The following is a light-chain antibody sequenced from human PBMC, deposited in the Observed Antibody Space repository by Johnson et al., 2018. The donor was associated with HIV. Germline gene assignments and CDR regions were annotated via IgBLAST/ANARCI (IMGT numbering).Light chain of an antibody. J-gene: IGLJ1*01. Sequence: QSVLTQPPSVSAAPGQKVTISCSGSSSNIGNNFVSWFRQLPLRAPKVLIYDNNERPSGIPDRFSGSKSGTSTTLGITGLQTGDEADYYCGTWDSSLNSYVFGTGTKVSVL. CDR1: SSNIGNNF. CDR3: GTWDSSLNSYV. V-gene: IGLV1-51*01. CDR2: DNN.